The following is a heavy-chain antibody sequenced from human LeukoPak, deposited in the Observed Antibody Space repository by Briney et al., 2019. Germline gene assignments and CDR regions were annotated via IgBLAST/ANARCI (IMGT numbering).Heavy chain of an antibody. Sequence: HGESLNISCKGSGYSFTSYWICWVRQMTGKGLEWMGVIYPGDSDTRYSPSFQAQFTISADKSISTAYLQWSSLKASDTAMYYCARGVGHDILTGSSYYFDYWGQGTLVTVSS. CDR1: GYSFTSYW. CDR2: IYPGDSDT. D-gene: IGHD3-9*01. CDR3: ARGVGHDILTGSSYYFDY. V-gene: IGHV5-51*01. J-gene: IGHJ4*02.